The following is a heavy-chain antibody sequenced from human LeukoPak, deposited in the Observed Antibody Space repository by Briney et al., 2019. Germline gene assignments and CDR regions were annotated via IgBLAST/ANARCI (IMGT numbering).Heavy chain of an antibody. CDR3: ARLGYYDLDY. CDR1: GGSFSGYY. V-gene: IGHV4-34*01. Sequence: SETLSLTCAVYGGSFSGYYWSWIRQPPGKGLEWIGEINHSGSTNYNPSLKSRVTISVDTSKNQFSLKLSSVTAADTAVYYCARLGYYDLDYWGQGTLVTVSS. CDR2: INHSGST. J-gene: IGHJ4*02. D-gene: IGHD3-22*01.